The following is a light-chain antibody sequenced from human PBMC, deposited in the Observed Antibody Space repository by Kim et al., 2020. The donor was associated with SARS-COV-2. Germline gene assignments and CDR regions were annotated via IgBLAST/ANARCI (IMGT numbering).Light chain of an antibody. CDR3: KQYNSYTYT. J-gene: IGKJ2*01. CDR1: QSFSAW. Sequence: DIQMTQSPSTLSASVGDRVTITCRASQSFSAWLAWYQQKPGKAPKLLIYDASSLNRGVPSRFSGSRSGTEFTLTISSLQPDDFATYHCKQYNSYTYTFGQGTKLEI. CDR2: DAS. V-gene: IGKV1-5*01.